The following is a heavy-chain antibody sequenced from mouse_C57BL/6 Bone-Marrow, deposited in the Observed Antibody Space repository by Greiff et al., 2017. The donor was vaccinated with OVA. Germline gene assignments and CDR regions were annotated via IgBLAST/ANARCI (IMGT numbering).Heavy chain of an antibody. J-gene: IGHJ2*01. CDR1: GYTFTDYY. CDR2: TNPNNGGT. Sequence: EVQLQQSGPELVKPGASVKISCKASGYTFTDYYMNWVKQSHGKSLEWIGDTNPNNGGTSYNQKFKGKATLTVDKSSSTAYMELRSLTSEDSAVYYCARRDGYYTLYYFDYWGQGTTLTVSS. V-gene: IGHV1-26*01. CDR3: ARRDGYYTLYYFDY. D-gene: IGHD2-3*01.